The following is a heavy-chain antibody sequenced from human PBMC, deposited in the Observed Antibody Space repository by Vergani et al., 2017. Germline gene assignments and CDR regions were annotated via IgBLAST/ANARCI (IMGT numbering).Heavy chain of an antibody. CDR2: IVVGSGDT. D-gene: IGHD3-10*01. Sequence: QMQLVQSGPEVKKPGTSVKVSCKASGFTFSSSAVQWVRQARGQRLEWIGWIVVGSGDTNYAQKFRERVTITRDMSTSSAYMELSSLRSEDTAVYYCARRSKFGYYYGMDVWGQGP. CDR3: ARRSKFGYYYGMDV. V-gene: IGHV1-58*01. J-gene: IGHJ6*02. CDR1: GFTFSSSA.